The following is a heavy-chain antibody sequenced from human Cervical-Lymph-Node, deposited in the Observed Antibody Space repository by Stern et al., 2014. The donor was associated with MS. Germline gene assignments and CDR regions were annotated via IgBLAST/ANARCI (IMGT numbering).Heavy chain of an antibody. Sequence: MQLVESGGGVVQPGRSLRLSCAASGFTFSTYGMHWVRQAPGKGLEWVALISYDGSYKYYADSVKGRFTISRENSKNTLHLQMNGLRAEDTAVYYCAKGFENHALGYYFDYWGQGTLVTVSS. CDR2: ISYDGSYK. V-gene: IGHV3-30*18. CDR3: AKGFENHALGYYFDY. CDR1: GFTFSTYG. J-gene: IGHJ4*02. D-gene: IGHD2/OR15-2a*01.